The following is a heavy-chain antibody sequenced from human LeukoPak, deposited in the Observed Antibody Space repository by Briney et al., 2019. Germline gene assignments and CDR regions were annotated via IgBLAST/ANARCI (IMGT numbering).Heavy chain of an antibody. CDR1: GYSISSGYY. CDR3: ARGNYGDYDY. D-gene: IGHD4-17*01. V-gene: IGHV4-38-2*02. Sequence: PSETLSLTCTVSGYSISSGYYWGWIRQPPGKGLEWIGSIYHSGSTYYNPSLKSRVTISVDTSKNQFSLKLSSVTAADTAVYYCARGNYGDYDYWGQGTLVTVSS. CDR2: IYHSGST. J-gene: IGHJ4*02.